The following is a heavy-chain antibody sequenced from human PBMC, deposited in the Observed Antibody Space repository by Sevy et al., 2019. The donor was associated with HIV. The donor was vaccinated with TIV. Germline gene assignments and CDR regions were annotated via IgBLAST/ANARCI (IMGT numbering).Heavy chain of an antibody. D-gene: IGHD1-26*01. J-gene: IGHJ4*02. CDR1: GFTFNNYV. Sequence: GGSLRLSCAASGFTFNNYVMSWVRQAPGKGLEWVSVISYSGSSTYYADSVKGQFTISRDNSKNTLYLQMNSLRAEDTAVYYCAKDRVSGSYYAGDFDYWGQGTLVTVSS. CDR2: ISYSGSST. CDR3: AKDRVSGSYYAGDFDY. V-gene: IGHV3-23*01.